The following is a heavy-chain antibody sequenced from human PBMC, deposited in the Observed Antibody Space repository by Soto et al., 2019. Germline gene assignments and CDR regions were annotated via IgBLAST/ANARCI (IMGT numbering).Heavy chain of an antibody. CDR3: ARVLGNPK. CDR2: IYYSGST. V-gene: IGHV4-59*01. Sequence: QVQLQESGPGLVKPSETLSLTCTVSGGSISSDYWSWIRQPPGKGLEWIGYIYYSGSTNYNPSLKSRVTISVDTSKNQFSLKLSSVTAAHTAVYYCARVLGNPKWGQGTLVTVSS. CDR1: GGSISSDY. J-gene: IGHJ4*02.